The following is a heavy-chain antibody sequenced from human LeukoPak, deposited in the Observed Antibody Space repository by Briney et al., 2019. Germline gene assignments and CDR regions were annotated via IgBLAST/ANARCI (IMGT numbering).Heavy chain of an antibody. CDR1: GYTFTGYY. Sequence: ASVKVSCKASGYTFTGYYMHWVRQAPGQGLEWMGWINPNSGGTNYAQKIQGRVTMTRDTSISTAYMELSRLRSDDTAVYYCAKSVGTRPNDAFDIWAQGTMVTVSS. CDR3: AKSVGTRPNDAFDI. CDR2: INPNSGGT. V-gene: IGHV1-2*02. D-gene: IGHD2-2*01. J-gene: IGHJ3*02.